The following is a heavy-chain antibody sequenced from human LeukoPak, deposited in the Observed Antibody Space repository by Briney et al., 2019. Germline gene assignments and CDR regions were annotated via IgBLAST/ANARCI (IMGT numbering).Heavy chain of an antibody. CDR2: IYTSGST. D-gene: IGHD2-15*01. Sequence: SETLSLTCTVSGGSISSYYWSWIRQPAGTGLEWIGRIYTSGSTNYNPSLKSRVTMSVDTSKNQFSLKLSSVTAADTAVYYCARDMGYCSGGSCYSHYFDYWGQGTLVTVSS. J-gene: IGHJ4*02. CDR3: ARDMGYCSGGSCYSHYFDY. V-gene: IGHV4-4*07. CDR1: GGSISSYY.